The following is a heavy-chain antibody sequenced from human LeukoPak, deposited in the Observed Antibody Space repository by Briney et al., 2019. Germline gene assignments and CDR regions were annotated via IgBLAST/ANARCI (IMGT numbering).Heavy chain of an antibody. D-gene: IGHD4-17*01. Sequence: LSLTCAVYGGSFSDYYWRWIRQAPGKGLEWVSYISSSGSTIYYADSVKGRFTISRDNAKNSLYLQMNSLRAEDTAVYYCARGGHPYGDYPYYYYYMDVWGKGTTVTISS. J-gene: IGHJ6*03. V-gene: IGHV3-11*01. CDR2: ISSSGSTI. CDR1: GGSFSDYY. CDR3: ARGGHPYGDYPYYYYYMDV.